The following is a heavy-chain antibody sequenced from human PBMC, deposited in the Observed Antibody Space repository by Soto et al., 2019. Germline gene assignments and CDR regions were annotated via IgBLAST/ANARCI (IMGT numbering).Heavy chain of an antibody. CDR1: GGSISSYY. J-gene: IGHJ6*02. CDR2: IYTSGST. V-gene: IGHV4-4*07. Sequence: KTSETLSLTCIVSGGSISSYYWNWIRQPAGKGLEWIGRIYTSGSTNYNPSLKSRVTMSVDTSKNQFSLKLSSVTAADTAVYYCARDSEYNYYGMDVWGQGTTVTVSS. D-gene: IGHD1-26*01. CDR3: ARDSEYNYYGMDV.